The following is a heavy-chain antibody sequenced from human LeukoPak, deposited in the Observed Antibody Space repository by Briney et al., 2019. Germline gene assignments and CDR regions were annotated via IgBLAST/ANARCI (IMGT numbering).Heavy chain of an antibody. J-gene: IGHJ3*02. Sequence: GGSLRLSCAASGFTFSSYAMHWVRQAPGKGLEWVAVISYGGNYKYNAGSVEGRITISRDNSKNTLYLQMSGLRAEDTAVYYCARSRGSPNSGEDAFVIWGQGTMVTVSS. CDR3: ARSRGSPNSGEDAFVI. V-gene: IGHV3-30-3*01. CDR1: GFTFSSYA. CDR2: ISYGGNYK. D-gene: IGHD2-15*01.